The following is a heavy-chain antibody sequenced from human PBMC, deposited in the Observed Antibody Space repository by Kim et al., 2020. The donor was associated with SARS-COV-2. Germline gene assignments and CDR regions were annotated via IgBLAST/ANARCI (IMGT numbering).Heavy chain of an antibody. CDR3: ITILGGVYK. V-gene: IGHV3-73*01. Sequence: GGSLRLSCATAGFTFSGSAIHWVRQAPGKGLEWVGRIRSKANDHATDYAPSVKGRFTFSRNDSQSTAYLQMNSLKTDDTAVYYCITILGGVYKWGQGNLV. D-gene: IGHD3-3*01. CDR2: IRSKANDHAT. CDR1: GFTFSGSA. J-gene: IGHJ4*02.